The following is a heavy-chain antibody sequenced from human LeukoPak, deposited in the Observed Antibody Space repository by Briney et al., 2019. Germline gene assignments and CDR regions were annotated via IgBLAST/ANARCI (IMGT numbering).Heavy chain of an antibody. Sequence: PSETLSLTCNVSGGSISNSFWSWIRQPAGKGLEWLGRIYYSGSTYYNLSLKSRVTISVDTSKNQFSLKLSSVTAADTAVYYCARVLAGGYCSGGSCPTAAFDIWGQGTMVTVSS. CDR2: IYYSGST. CDR3: ARVLAGGYCSGGSCPTAAFDI. J-gene: IGHJ3*02. D-gene: IGHD2-15*01. CDR1: GGSISNSF. V-gene: IGHV4-4*07.